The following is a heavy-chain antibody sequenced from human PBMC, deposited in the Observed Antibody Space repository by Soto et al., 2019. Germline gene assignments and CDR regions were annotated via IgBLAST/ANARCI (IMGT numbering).Heavy chain of an antibody. D-gene: IGHD3-10*01. CDR3: AKGARGYYYYGMDV. Sequence: EVQVLESGGGLVQPGGSLSLSCAASGFTFSSYAMSWVRQAPGKGLEWVSAISGSGGRTNYADSVKGRFTISRDNSKNTLFLQMNSLRAEDTAVYYCAKGARGYYYYGMDVWVQGTTVTVSS. CDR1: GFTFSSYA. V-gene: IGHV3-23*01. J-gene: IGHJ6*02. CDR2: ISGSGGRT.